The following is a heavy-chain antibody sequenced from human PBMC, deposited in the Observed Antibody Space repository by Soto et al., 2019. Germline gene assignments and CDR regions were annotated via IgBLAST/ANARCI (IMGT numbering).Heavy chain of an antibody. CDR3: ARWRWSYRYANWFYP. D-gene: IGHD3-16*02. CDR1: GYTFTSYD. Sequence: ASVKVSCKASGYTFTSYDINWVRQATGQGLEWMGWMNPNSGNTGYAQKFQGRVTMTRNTSISTAYMELSSLRSEDTAVYYCARWRWSYRYANWFYPWGKGTLVTVSS. V-gene: IGHV1-8*01. J-gene: IGHJ5*02. CDR2: MNPNSGNT.